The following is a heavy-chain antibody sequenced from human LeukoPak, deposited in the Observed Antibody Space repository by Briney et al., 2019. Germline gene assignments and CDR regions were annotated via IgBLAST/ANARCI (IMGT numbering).Heavy chain of an antibody. CDR3: ARVHSLYYDFWGGYSATDY. Sequence: ASVKVSCKASGYTFTSYDINWVRQATGQGLEWMGWMNPNSGNTGYAQKFQGRVTMTRNTSISTAYMELSSLRSEDTAVYYCARVHSLYYDFWGGYSATDYWGQGTLVTVSS. CDR1: GYTFTSYD. D-gene: IGHD3-3*01. J-gene: IGHJ4*02. V-gene: IGHV1-8*01. CDR2: MNPNSGNT.